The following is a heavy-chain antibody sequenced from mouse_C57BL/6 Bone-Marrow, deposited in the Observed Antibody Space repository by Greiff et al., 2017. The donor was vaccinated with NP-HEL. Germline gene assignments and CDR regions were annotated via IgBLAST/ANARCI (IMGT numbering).Heavy chain of an antibody. CDR2: IHPNSGST. V-gene: IGHV1-64*01. Sequence: VQLQQPGAELVKPGASVKLSCKASGYTFTSYWMHWVKQGPGQGLEWIGMIHPNSGSTNYNEKFKSKATLTVVKSSSTAYMQLSSLTSEDSAVYYCAREDYYYGSSFAYWGQGTLVTVSA. D-gene: IGHD1-1*01. CDR1: GYTFTSYW. CDR3: AREDYYYGSSFAY. J-gene: IGHJ3*01.